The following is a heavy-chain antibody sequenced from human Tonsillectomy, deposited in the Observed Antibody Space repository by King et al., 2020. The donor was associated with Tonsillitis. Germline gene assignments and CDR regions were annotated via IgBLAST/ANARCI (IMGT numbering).Heavy chain of an antibody. CDR2: FSGSGGST. CDR3: AKSSFSYGVTDFDY. V-gene: IGHV3-23*04. Sequence: DVQLVESGGGLVQPGGALRLACAASGFTFSNYAMNWCRQALGKGLERVSTFSGSGGSTFYADSVKGRFNISRDNSKNTLSLRMNSRTAEDTAVYFCAKSSFSYGVTDFDYWGQGTLVTVSS. CDR1: GFTFSNYA. J-gene: IGHJ4*02. D-gene: IGHD5-18*01.